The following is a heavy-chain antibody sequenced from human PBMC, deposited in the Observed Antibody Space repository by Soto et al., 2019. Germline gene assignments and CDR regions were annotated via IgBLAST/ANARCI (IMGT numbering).Heavy chain of an antibody. V-gene: IGHV3-21*01. J-gene: IGHJ4*02. Sequence: PGGSLRLSCAASGFIFNDYSMDWVRQAPEKGLEWVSSISSSGTYIYYADSVKGRFAISRDNAKNVMYLQMDNLRAEDTAVYYCAKDATRTSGWYYFDYWGQGSLVTVSS. CDR3: AKDATRTSGWYYFDY. CDR1: GFIFNDYS. CDR2: ISSSGTYI. D-gene: IGHD6-19*01.